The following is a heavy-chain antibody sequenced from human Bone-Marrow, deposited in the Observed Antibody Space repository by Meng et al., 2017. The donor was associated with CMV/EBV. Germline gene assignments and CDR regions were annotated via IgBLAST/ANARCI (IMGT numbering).Heavy chain of an antibody. J-gene: IGHJ5*01. Sequence: GESLKISCAASGFTFSSYEMNWVRQAPGKGLEWVSYISSSGYSIYYADSVKGRFTISRDDVDNSLFLQMNSLRDEDTAIYYCAKARGASAGKNWFDSWGHGTLVTVSS. V-gene: IGHV3-48*03. D-gene: IGHD3-10*01. CDR2: ISSSGYSI. CDR3: AKARGASAGKNWFDS. CDR1: GFTFSSYE.